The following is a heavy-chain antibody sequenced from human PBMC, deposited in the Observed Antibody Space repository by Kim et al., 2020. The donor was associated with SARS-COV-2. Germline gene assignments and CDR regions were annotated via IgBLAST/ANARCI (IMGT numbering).Heavy chain of an antibody. D-gene: IGHD2-2*01. Sequence: SETLSLTCAVSGGSISSSNWWSWVRQPPGKGLEWIGEIYHSGSTNYNPSLKSRVTISVDKSKNQFSLKLSSVTAADTAVYYCARDSHCSSTSCLFDPWGQGPLVTVSS. CDR1: GGSISSSNW. V-gene: IGHV4-4*02. J-gene: IGHJ5*02. CDR3: ARDSHCSSTSCLFDP. CDR2: IYHSGST.